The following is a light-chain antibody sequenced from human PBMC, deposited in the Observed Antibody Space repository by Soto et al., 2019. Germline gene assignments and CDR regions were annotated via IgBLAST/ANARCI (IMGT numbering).Light chain of an antibody. Sequence: DIQMTQSPSSLSASVGDRVTITCRASQGITSYLNWYQQKPGKAPKLLIYAASSLQSGVPSRFSGSGSGTDFTLTISSLQPADFATYFCQQSYSTPYTFGQGAKLEIK. J-gene: IGKJ2*01. CDR3: QQSYSTPYT. CDR2: AAS. CDR1: QGITSY. V-gene: IGKV1-39*01.